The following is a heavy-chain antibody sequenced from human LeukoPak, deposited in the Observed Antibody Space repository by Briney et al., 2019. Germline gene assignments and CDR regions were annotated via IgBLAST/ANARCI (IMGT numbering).Heavy chain of an antibody. CDR1: GYSFTSYW. V-gene: IGHV5-51*01. CDR3: ARPIAYSSGWYYFDY. D-gene: IGHD6-19*01. CDR2: IYPGDSDT. Sequence: GESLKISWQGSGYSFTSYWIGWVRRMPGKGLEWMRIIYPGDSDTRYSPSFKGQFTISADKSISTVYLQWSSLKASDTAMYYCARPIAYSSGWYYFDYWGQGTLITVSS. J-gene: IGHJ4*02.